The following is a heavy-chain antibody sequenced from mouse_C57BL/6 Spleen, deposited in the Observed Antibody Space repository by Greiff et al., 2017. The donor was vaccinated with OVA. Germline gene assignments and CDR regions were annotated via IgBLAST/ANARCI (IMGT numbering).Heavy chain of an antibody. CDR2: ISDGGSYT. CDR1: GFTFSSYA. D-gene: IGHD2-4*01. CDR3: AREYDYDGDWFAY. Sequence: EVQGVESGGGLVKPGGSLKLSCAASGFTFSSYAMSWVRQTPEKRLEWVATISDGGSYTYYPDNVKGRFTISRDNAKNNLYLQMSHLKSDDTAIYYCAREYDYDGDWFAYWGQGTLVTVSA. V-gene: IGHV5-4*01. J-gene: IGHJ3*01.